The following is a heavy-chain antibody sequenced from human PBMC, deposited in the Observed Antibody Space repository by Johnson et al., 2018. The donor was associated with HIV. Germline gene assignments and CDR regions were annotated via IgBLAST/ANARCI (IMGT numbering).Heavy chain of an antibody. D-gene: IGHD3-22*01. CDR3: AKAREYDSTGHDAFDI. V-gene: IGHV3-66*02. J-gene: IGHJ3*02. Sequence: VLLVESGGGLVQPGGSLRLSCAASGFTVSSDYMTWVRQAPGKGLEWVSIIYSGGSTYYTRSVKGRFTISRDNSKNTLYLQMNSLRAEDTAVYYCAKAREYDSTGHDAFDIWGQGTMVTVSS. CDR2: IYSGGST. CDR1: GFTVSSDY.